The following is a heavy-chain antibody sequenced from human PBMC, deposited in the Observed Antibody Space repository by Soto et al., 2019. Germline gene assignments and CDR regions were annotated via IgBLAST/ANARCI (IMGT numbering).Heavy chain of an antibody. CDR2: INHSGST. D-gene: IGHD4-4*01. V-gene: IGHV4-34*01. Sequence: ASETLSLTCAVYGGSFSGYYWSWIRQPPGKGLEWIGEINHSGSTNYNPSLKSRVTISVDTSKNQFSLKLSSVTAADTAVYYCARASMTTVTTDYCGQGTLVTVSS. CDR1: GGSFSGYY. J-gene: IGHJ4*02. CDR3: ARASMTTVTTDY.